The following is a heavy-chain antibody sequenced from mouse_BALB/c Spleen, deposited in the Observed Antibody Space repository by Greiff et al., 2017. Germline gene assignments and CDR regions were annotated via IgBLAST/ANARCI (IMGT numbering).Heavy chain of an antibody. CDR3: ARDPFITTVVAKYFDV. Sequence: DVKLVESGGGLVKPGGSLKLSCAASGFTFSDYYMYWVRQTPEKRLEWVATISDGGSYTYYPDSVKGRFTISRDNAKNTLYLQMSSLKSEDTAMYYCARDPFITTVVAKYFDVWGAGTTVTVSS. J-gene: IGHJ1*01. CDR1: GFTFSDYY. D-gene: IGHD1-1*01. CDR2: ISDGGSYT. V-gene: IGHV5-4*02.